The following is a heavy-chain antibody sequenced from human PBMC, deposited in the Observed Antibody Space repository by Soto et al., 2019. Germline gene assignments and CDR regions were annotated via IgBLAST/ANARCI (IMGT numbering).Heavy chain of an antibody. V-gene: IGHV4-39*01. CDR1: GGSITSGTYY. J-gene: IGHJ5*01. CDR2: LSSTGSI. Sequence: QLQLQESGPGLVKPSETVSLTCSVSGGSITSGTYYWVWIRQPPGKGPEWIGSLSSTGSIHYNPSLKSRVTISVDTSKNLFFLTLTSVTAADTAVYYCASSWDDGYKFVFWGPGTVVTVSS. D-gene: IGHD5-12*01. CDR3: ASSWDDGYKFVF.